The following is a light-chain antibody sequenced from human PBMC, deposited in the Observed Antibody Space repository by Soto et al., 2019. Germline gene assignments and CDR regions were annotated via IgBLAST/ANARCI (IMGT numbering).Light chain of an antibody. CDR2: AAS. J-gene: IGKJ1*01. CDR3: QQSHSAPRT. Sequence: IQLTQSPSSLSASVGDRVTITCRASQDIAIYLAWYQQKPGEAPKLLIYAASTLYGGVPSRFSGSGSGTDFALTITSLQAEDFATYYCQQSHSAPRTFGQGTKVDIK. CDR1: QDIAIY. V-gene: IGKV1-9*01.